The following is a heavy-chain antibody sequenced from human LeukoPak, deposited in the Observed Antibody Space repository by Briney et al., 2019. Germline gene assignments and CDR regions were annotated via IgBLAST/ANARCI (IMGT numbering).Heavy chain of an antibody. CDR1: GGSISSYY. V-gene: IGHV4-4*07. CDR3: ARALLRHPYFDY. Sequence: SETLSLTCTVSGGSISSYYWSWIRQPAGKGLEWIWRIYTSGSTNYNPSLKSRVTMSVDASKNQFSLKLSSVTAADTAVYYCARALLRHPYFDYWGQGTLVTVSS. J-gene: IGHJ4*02. CDR2: IYTSGST. D-gene: IGHD3-22*01.